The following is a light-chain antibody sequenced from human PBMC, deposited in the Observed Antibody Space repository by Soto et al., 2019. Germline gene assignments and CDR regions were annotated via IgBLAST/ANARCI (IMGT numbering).Light chain of an antibody. V-gene: IGKV3-20*01. Sequence: EIVLTQSPGTVSLSPGERATLSCRASQSVGSRWLAWCQQKPGQAPRVLIYGGSNRATFIPDRFSGSGSGTDFTLTICRLEPDDFAVYYWQQYYSSRTFGQGTKV. J-gene: IGKJ1*01. CDR2: GGS. CDR1: QSVGSRW. CDR3: QQYYSSRT.